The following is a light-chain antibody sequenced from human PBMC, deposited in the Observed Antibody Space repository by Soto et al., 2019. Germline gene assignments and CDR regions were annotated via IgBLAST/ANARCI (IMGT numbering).Light chain of an antibody. Sequence: QSVLTQPPSASGSPGQSVTISCTGTSSDVGGSDYVSWYQHHPGKAPKLMIYDVSKRPSVVPGRFSGSKSGNMASLTVSGLQAQDEADYYCISHVGHSNVFGTGTKLTVL. CDR2: DVS. J-gene: IGLJ1*01. CDR1: SSDVGGSDY. CDR3: ISHVGHSNV. V-gene: IGLV2-8*01.